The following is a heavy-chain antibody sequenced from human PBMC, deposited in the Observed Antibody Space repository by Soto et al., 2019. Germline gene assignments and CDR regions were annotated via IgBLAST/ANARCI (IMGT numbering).Heavy chain of an antibody. CDR1: GGTFNTYA. Sequence: QVQLVQSGAEMKKPGSSVKVSCQSSGGTFNTYAMNWVRQAPGQGPEWMGDISPMFGAANYATKFQGRVTITADESTGTSYMQLGSLTSEDTALYFCAREVQVHTPAFGYWGQGTLVTVSS. D-gene: IGHD3-10*01. CDR3: AREVQVHTPAFGY. CDR2: ISPMFGAA. J-gene: IGHJ4*02. V-gene: IGHV1-69*19.